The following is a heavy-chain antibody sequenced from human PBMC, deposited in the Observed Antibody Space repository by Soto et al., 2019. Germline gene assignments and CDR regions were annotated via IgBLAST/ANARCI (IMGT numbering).Heavy chain of an antibody. J-gene: IGHJ6*02. Sequence: QVQLVQSGADVKKPGSSVKVSCRASGGTFSNYAISWVRQAPGQGLEWMGGIVPAFGTPNYAQNLQGRITITADDSTTTVYMDLSSLRSEDTAVYYCARGATIFGVAAYSYYEMEVWGQGTTVTVSS. V-gene: IGHV1-69*01. D-gene: IGHD3-3*01. CDR1: GGTFSNYA. CDR2: IVPAFGTP. CDR3: ARGATIFGVAAYSYYEMEV.